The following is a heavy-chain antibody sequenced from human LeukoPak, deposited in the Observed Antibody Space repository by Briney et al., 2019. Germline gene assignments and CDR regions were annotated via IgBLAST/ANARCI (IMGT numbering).Heavy chain of an antibody. Sequence: SETLSLTCTVSGGSISSYYWSWIRQPPGKGLEWIGYIYYSGSTYYNPSLKSRVTISVDTSKNQFSLKLSSVTAADTAVYYCARENYDILTGGLIDYWGQGTLVTVSS. J-gene: IGHJ4*02. D-gene: IGHD3-9*01. CDR2: IYYSGST. CDR3: ARENYDILTGGLIDY. V-gene: IGHV4-59*06. CDR1: GGSISSYY.